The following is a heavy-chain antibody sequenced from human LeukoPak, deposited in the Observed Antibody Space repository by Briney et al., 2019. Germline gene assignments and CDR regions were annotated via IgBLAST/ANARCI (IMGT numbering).Heavy chain of an antibody. D-gene: IGHD3-3*01. CDR2: INSDGSST. Sequence: GGSLRLSCAASGFTFSSYWMHWVRQAPGKGLVWVSRINSDGSSTSYADSVKGRFTISRDNAKNTLYLQMNSLRAEDTAAYYCARDRGWDFWSGYYPRSEKSDAFDIWGQGTMVTVSS. V-gene: IGHV3-74*01. CDR1: GFTFSSYW. CDR3: ARDRGWDFWSGYYPRSEKSDAFDI. J-gene: IGHJ3*02.